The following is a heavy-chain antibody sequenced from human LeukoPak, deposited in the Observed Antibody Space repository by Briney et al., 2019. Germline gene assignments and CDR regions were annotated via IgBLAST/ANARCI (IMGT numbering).Heavy chain of an antibody. D-gene: IGHD6-13*01. CDR1: GGSISSYY. CDR3: ARVGAAADFRYFDY. CDR2: IYTSGST. Sequence: SETLSLTCTVSGGSISSYYWSWIRQPAGKGLEWIGRIYTSGSTNYNPSLKSRVTMSVDTSKNQFSLKLSSVTAADTAVYYCARVGAAADFRYFDYWGQGTLVTVSS. V-gene: IGHV4-4*07. J-gene: IGHJ4*02.